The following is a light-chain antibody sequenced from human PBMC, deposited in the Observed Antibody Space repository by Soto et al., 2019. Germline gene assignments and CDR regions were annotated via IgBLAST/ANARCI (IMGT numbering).Light chain of an antibody. V-gene: IGLV2-14*01. CDR3: SSYTGSSTL. CDR1: SSDVGAYDF. CDR2: EVI. Sequence: QSALTQPASVSGSPGQSITISCTGTSSDVGAYDFVSWYQQHPGKAPKLMIYEVINRPSGVSNRFSGSKSGNTASLTISGLQAEDEADYYCSSYTGSSTLVGGGTKVTVL. J-gene: IGLJ2*01.